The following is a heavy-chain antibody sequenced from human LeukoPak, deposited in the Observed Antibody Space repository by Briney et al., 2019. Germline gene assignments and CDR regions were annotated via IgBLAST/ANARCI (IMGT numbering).Heavy chain of an antibody. CDR1: GYTFTSYG. CDR3: ARDFVVVVAAIYYYYGMDV. CDR2: ISAYNGNT. J-gene: IGHJ6*02. D-gene: IGHD2-15*01. V-gene: IGHV1-18*01. Sequence: ASVKVSCKASGYTFTSYGISWVRQAPEQGLEWMGWISAYNGNTNYAQKLQGRVTMTTDTSTSTAYMELRSLRSDDTAVYYCARDFVVVVAAIYYYYGMDVWGQGTTVTVSS.